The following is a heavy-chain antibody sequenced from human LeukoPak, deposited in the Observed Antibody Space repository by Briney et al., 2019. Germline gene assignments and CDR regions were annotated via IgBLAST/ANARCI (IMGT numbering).Heavy chain of an antibody. CDR1: GFTVSTNY. V-gene: IGHV3-53*01. Sequence: GSLRLSCAASGFTVSTNYMNWVRQAPGKGLEWVSIIYSGGSTYYADSVKGRFTISRDNSKNTLYLQMNSLRAEDTAVYYCARSWYFDLWGRGTLVTVSS. CDR2: IYSGGST. J-gene: IGHJ2*01. CDR3: ARSWYFDL.